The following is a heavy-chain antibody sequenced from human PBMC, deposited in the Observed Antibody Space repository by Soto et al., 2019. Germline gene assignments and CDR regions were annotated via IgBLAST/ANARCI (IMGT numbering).Heavy chain of an antibody. J-gene: IGHJ4*02. D-gene: IGHD4-17*01. V-gene: IGHV1-18*01. CDR2: ISVYNYKT. CDR1: CYALTREA. CDR3: ASHDAYGDYYVWDY. Sequence: QVQLVQSGAWGKKPGASGRVSCRSSCYALTREAVSAARQAPGQARAWMGSISVYNYKTNYAQMFQGRVTMTTDISTSTAYMELRSLRSEDTAVYYCASHDAYGDYYVWDYWGQGTLVIVSS.